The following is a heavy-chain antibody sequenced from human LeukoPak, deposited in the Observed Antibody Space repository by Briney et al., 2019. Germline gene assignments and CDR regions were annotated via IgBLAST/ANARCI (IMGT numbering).Heavy chain of an antibody. CDR1: GFTVSSYY. CDR3: ARDSGWYVDL. CDR2: VNIGGTT. V-gene: IGHV3-53*01. Sequence: GGSLRLSCAASGFTVSSYYMSWVRQAPGKGLECVSVVNIGGTTYYADSVKGRFTISRVNSKNTLHLQMSSLRADNTAVYYCARDSGWYVDLWGQGTLVTVSS. D-gene: IGHD6-19*01. J-gene: IGHJ4*02.